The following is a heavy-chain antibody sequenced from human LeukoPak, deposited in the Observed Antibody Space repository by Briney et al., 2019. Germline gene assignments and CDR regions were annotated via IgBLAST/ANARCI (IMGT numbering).Heavy chain of an antibody. J-gene: IGHJ3*02. CDR1: GYTFTSYG. CDR2: ISAYNGNT. V-gene: IGHV1-18*01. Sequence: DSVKVSCKAPGYTFTSYGISWVRQAPGQGLEWMGWISAYNGNTNYAQKLQGRVTMTTDTSTSTAYMELRSLRSDDTAVYYCARDLTPHYDILTGYPDAFDIWGQGTMVTVSS. CDR3: ARDLTPHYDILTGYPDAFDI. D-gene: IGHD3-9*01.